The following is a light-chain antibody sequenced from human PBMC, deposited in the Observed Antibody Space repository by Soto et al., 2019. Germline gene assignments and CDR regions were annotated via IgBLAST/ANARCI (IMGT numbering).Light chain of an antibody. J-gene: IGKJ4*01. Sequence: EIVLTQSPPTLSLSPGERATLSCRASQGFGSYLAWYQQKPGQAPRLLIYDASNRAPGIPARFSGSGCGTEFTLTISSLEPEEFGVYDCQQGRHCPLTFGGGTKVEIK. V-gene: IGKV3-11*01. CDR2: DAS. CDR3: QQGRHCPLT. CDR1: QGFGSY.